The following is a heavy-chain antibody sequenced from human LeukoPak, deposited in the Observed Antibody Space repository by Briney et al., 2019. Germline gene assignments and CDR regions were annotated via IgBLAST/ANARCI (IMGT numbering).Heavy chain of an antibody. J-gene: IGHJ4*02. CDR3: ARGALHVFDY. CDR1: GFTFSDYE. Sequence: GGSLRLSCAASGFTFSDYEINWVRQAPGKGLEWVSCISTSGSTTNYADSVKGRFTISRDNAKNSLFLQMNTLTAEDTVVYYCARGALHVFDYWGQGTPVTVSS. D-gene: IGHD3-10*02. V-gene: IGHV3-48*03. CDR2: ISTSGSTT.